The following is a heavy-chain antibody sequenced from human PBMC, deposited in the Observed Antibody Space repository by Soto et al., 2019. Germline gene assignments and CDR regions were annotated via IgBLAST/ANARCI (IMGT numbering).Heavy chain of an antibody. J-gene: IGHJ6*02. CDR3: ARLTTVTTAPYYYYGMDV. CDR2: IYHSGST. CDR1: GGSISSSNW. D-gene: IGHD4-4*01. V-gene: IGHV4-4*02. Sequence: KPSETLSLTCAVSGGSISSSNWWSWVRQPPGKGLEWIGEIYHSGSTNYNPSLKSRVIISVDKSKNQFSLKLSSVTAADTAVYYCARLTTVTTAPYYYYGMDVWGQGTTVTVSS.